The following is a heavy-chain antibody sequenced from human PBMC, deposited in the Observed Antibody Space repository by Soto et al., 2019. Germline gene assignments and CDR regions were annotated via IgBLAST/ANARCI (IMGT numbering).Heavy chain of an antibody. J-gene: IGHJ6*03. V-gene: IGHV3-23*01. CDR2: ISGSGGST. CDR1: GFTFSSYA. Sequence: GSLRLSCAASGFTFSSYAMSWVRQAPGKGLEWVSAISGSGGSTYYADSVKGRFTISRDNSKNTLYLQMNSLRAEDTAVYYCAKALFPPYYYYYMDVWGKGTTVTVSS. CDR3: AKALFPPYYYYYMDV.